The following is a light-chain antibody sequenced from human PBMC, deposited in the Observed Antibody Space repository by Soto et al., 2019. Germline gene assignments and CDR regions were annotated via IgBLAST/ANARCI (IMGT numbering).Light chain of an antibody. J-gene: IGKJ2*01. CDR2: KVS. CDR1: QSLAYSDGNTY. Sequence: DVVMTQSPLSLPVTLGQPASISCRSSQSLAYSDGNTYLNWFQQRPGQSPRRLIYKVSNRDSGVPDRFSGSGSGTDFTLKISRVEAEDVGVCSCMQGTHWPPYTFGQGTKLEIK. CDR3: MQGTHWPPYT. V-gene: IGKV2-30*01.